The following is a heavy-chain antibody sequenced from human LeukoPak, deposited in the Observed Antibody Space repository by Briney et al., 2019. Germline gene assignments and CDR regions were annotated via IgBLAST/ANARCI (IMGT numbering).Heavy chain of an antibody. CDR1: GLTFSSHW. CDR3: AKDLYSNYGPADY. Sequence: GGSLRLSCAASGLTFSSHWMHWVRQAPGKGLEWVSTINGGGVNTHYADSVGGGFTISRDNSKNTLFLQMNSLRDEDTAVYYCAKDLYSNYGPADYWGQGNLVTVSS. CDR2: INGGGVNT. J-gene: IGHJ4*02. V-gene: IGHV3-23*01. D-gene: IGHD4-11*01.